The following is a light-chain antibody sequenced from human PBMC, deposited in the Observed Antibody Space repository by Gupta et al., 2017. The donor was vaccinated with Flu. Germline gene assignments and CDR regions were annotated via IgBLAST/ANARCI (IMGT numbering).Light chain of an antibody. V-gene: IGKV3-20*01. J-gene: IGKJ2*01. Sequence: ESVLTQSPGTLSLSPWERATLSCKASQSVNRGYLAWYQQKPGQPPRLLIYGASSRDNGTPDRFSGSGSGTDFTLTSNRREPEDFAVYYGQHDGSSHTFGQGTKLEIK. CDR1: QSVNRGY. CDR2: GAS. CDR3: QHDGSSHT.